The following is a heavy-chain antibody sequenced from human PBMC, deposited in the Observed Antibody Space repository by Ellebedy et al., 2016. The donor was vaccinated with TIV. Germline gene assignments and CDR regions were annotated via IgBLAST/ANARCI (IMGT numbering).Heavy chain of an antibody. CDR1: GFTFSSYW. J-gene: IGHJ3*02. Sequence: GESLKISCAASGFTFSSYWMSWVRQAPGKGLEWVANIKQDGSEKYYVDSVKGRFTISRDNAKNSLYLQMNSLRAEDTAVYYCARDRYYDSSGYYLRTPDAFDIWGQGTMVTVSS. CDR2: IKQDGSEK. V-gene: IGHV3-7*03. D-gene: IGHD3-22*01. CDR3: ARDRYYDSSGYYLRTPDAFDI.